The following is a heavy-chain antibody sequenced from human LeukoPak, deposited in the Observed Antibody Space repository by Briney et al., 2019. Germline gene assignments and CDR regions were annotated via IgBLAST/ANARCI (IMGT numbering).Heavy chain of an antibody. CDR3: ARSAYDYDSSGYNTSYYFDY. D-gene: IGHD3-22*01. CDR2: INTDGSSP. V-gene: IGHV3-74*01. J-gene: IGHJ4*02. Sequence: GGSLRLSCAASGFTFSSFWMHWVRQAPEKGLVWVSRINTDGSSPNYADSVKGRFTISRDNAKNTLYLQMNSLRAEDTAVYYCARSAYDYDSSGYNTSYYFDYWGQGTPVTVSS. CDR1: GFTFSSFW.